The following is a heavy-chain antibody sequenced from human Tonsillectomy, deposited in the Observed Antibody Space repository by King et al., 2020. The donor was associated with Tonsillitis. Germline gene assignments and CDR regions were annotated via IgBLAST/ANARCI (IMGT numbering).Heavy chain of an antibody. Sequence: VQLVESGGGLVKPGGSLRLSCAASGFTFNIYSMNWVRQAPGKGLEWVSSISSSSSYIYYADSVKGRFTISRENAKNSLYLQMNSLRAEDTAVYYCARDFEQWLVLDYWGQGTLVTVSS. CDR1: GFTFNIYS. CDR2: ISSSSSYI. J-gene: IGHJ4*02. CDR3: ARDFEQWLVLDY. D-gene: IGHD6-19*01. V-gene: IGHV3-21*01.